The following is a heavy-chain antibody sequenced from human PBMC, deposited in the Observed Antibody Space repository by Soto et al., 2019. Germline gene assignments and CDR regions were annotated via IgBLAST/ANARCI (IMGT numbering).Heavy chain of an antibody. CDR3: ARGQNSFDY. CDR1: GYTFTSYG. CDR2: ISAYNGNT. V-gene: IGHV1-18*01. J-gene: IGHJ4*02. Sequence: ASLKVAGKASGYTFTSYGISWVRQAPGQGLELMGWISAYNGNTNYAHKLQGRVTMTTDTSTSTAYMERRSRRSGDTAVYYCARGQNSFDYWGQGTLVTVSS.